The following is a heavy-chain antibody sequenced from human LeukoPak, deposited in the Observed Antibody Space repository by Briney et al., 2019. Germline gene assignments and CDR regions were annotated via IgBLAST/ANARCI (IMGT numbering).Heavy chain of an antibody. J-gene: IGHJ4*02. CDR1: GYTFTGYY. CDR2: INPNSGGT. Sequence: ASVKVSCKASGYTFTGYYMHWVRQAPGQGLEWMGWINPNSGGTNYAQKFQERVTITRDMSTSTAYMELSSLRSEDTAVYYCAADQGLWGQGTLVTVSS. V-gene: IGHV1-2*02. CDR3: AADQGL.